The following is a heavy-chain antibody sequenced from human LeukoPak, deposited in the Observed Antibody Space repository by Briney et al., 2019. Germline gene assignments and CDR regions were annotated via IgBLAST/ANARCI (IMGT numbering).Heavy chain of an antibody. D-gene: IGHD4-17*01. V-gene: IGHV3-7*01. CDR1: GFSISRYW. J-gene: IGHJ4*02. CDR3: ARGLWTDSGEDY. CDR2: VKQDGSEK. Sequence: GGSLRLSCAASGFSISRYWMSGVRQAPGKGLEWVASVKQDGSEKYYVDSVKGRFTISRDNAKNSLSLQVNSLRAEDTAVYYCARGLWTDSGEDYWGQGTLVTVSS.